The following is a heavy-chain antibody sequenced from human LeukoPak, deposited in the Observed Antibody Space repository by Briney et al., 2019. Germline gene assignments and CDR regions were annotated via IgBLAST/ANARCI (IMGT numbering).Heavy chain of an antibody. CDR1: GXSLTNYC. D-gene: IGHD5-18*01. V-gene: IGHV5-51*01. CDR2: IYPGDSDT. CDR3: ARSWITGYGTVLDY. J-gene: IGHJ4*02. Sequence: GESLKISFKGSGXSLTNYCIGWVRQMPGKGVEWMGIIYPGDSDTRYSPSFQGQVTISADKSIGTAYLQWSSLKASDTAIYYCARSWITGYGTVLDYWGQGTLVTVSS.